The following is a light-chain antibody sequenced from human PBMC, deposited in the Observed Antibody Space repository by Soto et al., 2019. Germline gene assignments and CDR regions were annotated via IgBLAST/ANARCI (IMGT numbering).Light chain of an antibody. J-gene: IGLJ1*01. Sequence: QSVLAPPSSVSGSPGQSITISRTGTSTAVGGYNYVSWYQHHSGKAPKLLIYEVTNRPSGISDRFSGSKCVGTASQLISGLQAEDASDFDCCSYSSTDTPFVFGTGTKV. CDR3: CSYSSTDTPFV. CDR2: EVT. V-gene: IGLV2-14*01. CDR1: STAVGGYNY.